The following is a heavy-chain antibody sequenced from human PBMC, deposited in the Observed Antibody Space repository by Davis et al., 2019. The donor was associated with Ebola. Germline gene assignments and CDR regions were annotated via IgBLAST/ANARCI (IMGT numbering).Heavy chain of an antibody. Sequence: PSETLSLTCTVSAGSISSSSYYWGWIRQPPGKGLEWIGSIYYSGSTYYNPSLKSRVTISVDTSKNQFSLKLSSVTAADTAVYYCARGQISSGWYYFDYWGQGTLVTVSS. CDR2: IYYSGST. CDR1: AGSISSSSYY. CDR3: ARGQISSGWYYFDY. D-gene: IGHD6-19*01. J-gene: IGHJ4*02. V-gene: IGHV4-39*01.